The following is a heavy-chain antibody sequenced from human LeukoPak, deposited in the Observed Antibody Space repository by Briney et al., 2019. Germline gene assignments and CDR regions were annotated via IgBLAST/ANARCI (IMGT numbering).Heavy chain of an antibody. D-gene: IGHD1-26*01. CDR2: IQRDGSEK. CDR3: ARDVGTTVGAFDI. CDR1: GFTFSRYW. V-gene: IGHV3-7*01. Sequence: LGGSLRLSCAASGFTFSRYWMNWVRQAPGKGLEWGAKIQRDGSEKSYVDSVKGRFTISRDNAENSLYLQVNSLRAEDTAVYYCARDVGTTVGAFDIWGQGTMVTVSS. J-gene: IGHJ3*02.